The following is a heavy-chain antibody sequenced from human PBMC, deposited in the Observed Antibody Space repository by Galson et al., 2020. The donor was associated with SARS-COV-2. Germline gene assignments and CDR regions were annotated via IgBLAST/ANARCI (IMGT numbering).Heavy chain of an antibody. V-gene: IGHV4-59*08. Sequence: SETLSLTCTVSGDSIISNYWSWIRQPPGKGLEWIGYIHHSGRTNYKPSLETRVTMSLDTSTSQFSLKLTSVTAADTAVYFCARHINYDTDGYQAAFDIWGQGTMVTVST. J-gene: IGHJ3*02. CDR3: ARHINYDTDGYQAAFDI. D-gene: IGHD3-22*01. CDR1: GDSIISNY. CDR2: IHHSGRT.